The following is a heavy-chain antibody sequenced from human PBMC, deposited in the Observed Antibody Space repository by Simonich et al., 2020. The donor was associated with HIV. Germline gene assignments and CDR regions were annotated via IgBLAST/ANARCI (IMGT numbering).Heavy chain of an antibody. D-gene: IGHD3-22*01. Sequence: EVQLVESGGGLVKPGGSLRLSCAASGFTFSTYSMNWVRQAPGKGLEWVSSISSTSTYKDYADSVNGRFTISRDNAKNSLYLQMNSLRAEDTAVYYCARDPSDYFDTSGYYHGHFDYWGQGTLVTVSS. CDR2: ISSTSTYK. CDR1: GFTFSTYS. V-gene: IGHV3-21*01. J-gene: IGHJ4*02. CDR3: ARDPSDYFDTSGYYHGHFDY.